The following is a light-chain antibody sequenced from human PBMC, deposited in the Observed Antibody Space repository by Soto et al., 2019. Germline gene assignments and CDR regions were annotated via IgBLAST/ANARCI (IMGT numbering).Light chain of an antibody. CDR2: DAS. V-gene: IGKV3-11*01. Sequence: EIVLTQSPATLSLSPGERATLSCRASQSVGNYLVWYQQKPGQSPKLLIYDASNRATGVPARFSGSGSGTYFTLTSSGLEPEDFADYFCQHRSIRWTFGQGTKVEVK. CDR3: QHRSIRWT. J-gene: IGKJ1*01. CDR1: QSVGNY.